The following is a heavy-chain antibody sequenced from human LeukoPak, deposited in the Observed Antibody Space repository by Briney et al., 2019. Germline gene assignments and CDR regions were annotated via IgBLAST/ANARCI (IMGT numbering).Heavy chain of an antibody. J-gene: IGHJ3*02. CDR2: INPNSGGT. D-gene: IGHD4-17*01. V-gene: IGHV1-2*02. CDR1: GYTFTGYY. Sequence: ASVKVSCKASGYTFTGYYMHWVRQAPGQGLEWMGWINPNSGGTNYAQKFQGRVTMTRDTSISTAYMELRRLRPDDMAVYYCARDHPGDYASPDAFDIWGQGTMVTVSS. CDR3: ARDHPGDYASPDAFDI.